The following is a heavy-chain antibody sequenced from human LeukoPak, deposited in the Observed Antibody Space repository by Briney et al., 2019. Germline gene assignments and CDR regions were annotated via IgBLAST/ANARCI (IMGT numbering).Heavy chain of an antibody. D-gene: IGHD3-10*01. V-gene: IGHV3-21*01. CDR2: ISTSGIYI. CDR1: GLTFSTYN. CDR3: ATDLIHYYASGAKT. J-gene: IGHJ5*02. Sequence: GGSLRLSCAGSGLTFSTYNMNWVRRAPGKGLEWVSSISTSGIYIYYADSVKGRFTISRDNAKNSLYLQMNSLRAEDTAVYYCATDLIHYYASGAKTWGQGTLVTVSS.